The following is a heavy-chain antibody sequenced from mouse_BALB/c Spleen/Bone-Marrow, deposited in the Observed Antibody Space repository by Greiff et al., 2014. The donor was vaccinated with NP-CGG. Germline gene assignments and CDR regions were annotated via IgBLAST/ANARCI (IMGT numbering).Heavy chain of an antibody. J-gene: IGHJ3*01. Sequence: EVQLVESGAELVKPGASVKLSCTASGFNIKDTYMHRVKQRPEQGLEWIGRIDPANGNTKYDPKLQGKATITADTSSNTAYLQLSSLTSEDTAVYYCARGSDGFAYWGQGTLVTVSA. V-gene: IGHV14-3*02. CDR2: IDPANGNT. CDR1: GFNIKDTY. CDR3: ARGSDGFAY.